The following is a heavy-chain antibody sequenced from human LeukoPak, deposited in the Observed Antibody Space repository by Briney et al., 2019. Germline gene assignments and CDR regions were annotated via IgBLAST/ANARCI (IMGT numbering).Heavy chain of an antibody. J-gene: IGHJ6*03. Sequence: GESLKISCKGSGYSFTSYWIGWVRQTPGKGLEWMGIIYPGDSDTRYSPSFQGQVTISADKSISTAYLQWSSLKASDTAMYYCARQFKDIVVVPAAYYYYMDVWGKGTTVTVSS. V-gene: IGHV5-51*01. D-gene: IGHD2-2*01. CDR2: IYPGDSDT. CDR3: ARQFKDIVVVPAAYYYYMDV. CDR1: GYSFTSYW.